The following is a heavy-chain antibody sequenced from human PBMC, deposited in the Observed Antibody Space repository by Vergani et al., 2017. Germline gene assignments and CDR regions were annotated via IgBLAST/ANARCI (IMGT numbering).Heavy chain of an antibody. CDR1: GFTFSSYS. Sequence: EVQLVESGGGLVQPGGSLRLSCAASGFTFSSYSMNWVRQAPGKGLEWVSYISSSSSTIYYADSVKSRFTISRDNSKNTLYLQMNSLRAEDTAVYYCAKSPLGGSYPMFDYWGQGTLVTVSS. J-gene: IGHJ4*02. CDR2: ISSSSSTI. CDR3: AKSPLGGSYPMFDY. V-gene: IGHV3-48*01. D-gene: IGHD1-26*01.